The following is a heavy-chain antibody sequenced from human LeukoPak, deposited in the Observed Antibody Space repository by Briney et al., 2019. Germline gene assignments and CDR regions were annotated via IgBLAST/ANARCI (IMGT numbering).Heavy chain of an antibody. V-gene: IGHV3-23*01. Sequence: WGSLRLSCAASGFTFSSYAMSWVRQAPGKGLEWVSGISGSGGSTYYADSVKGRFTISRDNSKNTLYLQMNSLRAEDTAVYYCAELGITMIGGVWGKGTTVTVSS. CDR1: GFTFSSYA. CDR2: ISGSGGST. CDR3: AELGITMIGGV. D-gene: IGHD3-10*02. J-gene: IGHJ6*04.